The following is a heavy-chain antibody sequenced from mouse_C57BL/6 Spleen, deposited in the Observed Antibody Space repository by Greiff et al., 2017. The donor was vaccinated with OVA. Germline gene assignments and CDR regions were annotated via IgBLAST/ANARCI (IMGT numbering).Heavy chain of an antibody. CDR1: GFNIKDDY. CDR3: TTGDYDGPGYDY. D-gene: IGHD2-4*01. J-gene: IGHJ4*01. Sequence: EVKLMESGAELVRPGASVKLSCTASGFNIKDDYMHWVKPRPEQGLEWIGWIDPENGDTEYASKFQGKATITADTSSNTAYLQLSSLTSEDTAVYYCTTGDYDGPGYDYWGQGTSVTVSS. V-gene: IGHV14-4*01. CDR2: IDPENGDT.